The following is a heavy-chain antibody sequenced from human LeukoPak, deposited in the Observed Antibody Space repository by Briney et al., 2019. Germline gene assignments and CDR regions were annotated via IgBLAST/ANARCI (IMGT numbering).Heavy chain of an antibody. CDR3: ARDTLRIPVFGVGGNALDI. V-gene: IGHV1-46*01. CDR1: GYTFTNYY. J-gene: IGHJ3*02. CDR2: INSSGGST. D-gene: IGHD3-3*01. Sequence: ASVKVSCKASGYTFTNYYVHWVRQAPGQGLEWMGIINSSGGSTTYAQKFQGRVTMTRDTSTSTIYMELSSLRSDDTAVYYCARDTLRIPVFGVGGNALDIWGQGTLVTVFS.